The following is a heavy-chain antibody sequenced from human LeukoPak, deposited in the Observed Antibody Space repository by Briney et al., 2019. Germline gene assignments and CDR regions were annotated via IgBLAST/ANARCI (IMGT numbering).Heavy chain of an antibody. CDR2: INPNSGGT. J-gene: IGHJ5*02. V-gene: IGHV1-2*02. CDR3: ARGVGDGYNLLPYNWFDP. CDR1: GYTFTGYY. Sequence: GASVKVSCKASGYTFTGYYMHWVRQAPGQGLEWMGWINPNSGGTNYAQKFQGRVTMTRDTSISTAYMELSRLRSDDTAVYYCARGVGDGYNLLPYNWFDPWGQGTLVTVSS. D-gene: IGHD5-24*01.